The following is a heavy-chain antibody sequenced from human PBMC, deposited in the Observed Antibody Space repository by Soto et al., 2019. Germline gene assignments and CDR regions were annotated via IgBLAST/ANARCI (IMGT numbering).Heavy chain of an antibody. CDR2: IYSGGSA. J-gene: IGHJ4*02. Sequence: EVQLVESGGGLIQPGGSLRLSCAASGFTVSRYFMSWVRQAPGKGLEWVSVIYSGGSAHYTTSVKGRVTISRDNSKNTLYLQMNSLRAEDTAVYFCARSGSYVNGFDYWGQGTLVTVSS. D-gene: IGHD1-26*01. CDR1: GFTVSRYF. CDR3: ARSGSYVNGFDY. V-gene: IGHV3-53*01.